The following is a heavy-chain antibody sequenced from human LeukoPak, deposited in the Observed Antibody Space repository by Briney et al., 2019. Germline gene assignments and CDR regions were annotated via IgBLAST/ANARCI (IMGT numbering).Heavy chain of an antibody. CDR3: ARDGWL. J-gene: IGHJ4*02. CDR2: ISSSGSIM. Sequence: GGSLRLSCAASGFTFTNYNMNWVRQAPGKGLEWVSYISSSGSIMDYADSVKGRFTTSRDNAKNSLHLQMNSLRVEDTAVYYCARDGWLRGQGTLVTVSS. V-gene: IGHV3-48*01. D-gene: IGHD5-12*01. CDR1: GFTFTNYN.